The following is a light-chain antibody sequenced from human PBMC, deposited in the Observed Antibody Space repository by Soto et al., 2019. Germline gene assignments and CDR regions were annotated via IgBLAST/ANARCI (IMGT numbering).Light chain of an antibody. J-gene: IGKJ5*01. Sequence: VLTQSPATLSLSPGERATLSCRASQSVSSNLAWYQQKPGQAPRLLIYDASNRATGIPARFSGSGSGTDFTLTISSLEPEDFAVYYCQQRSSWPITFGQGTRLEIK. V-gene: IGKV3-11*01. CDR2: DAS. CDR3: QQRSSWPIT. CDR1: QSVSSN.